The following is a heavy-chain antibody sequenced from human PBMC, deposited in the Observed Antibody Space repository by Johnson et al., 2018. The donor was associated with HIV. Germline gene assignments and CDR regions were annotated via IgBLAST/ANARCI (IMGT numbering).Heavy chain of an antibody. J-gene: IGHJ3*02. V-gene: IGHV3-20*04. CDR1: GFTFDDSG. D-gene: IGHD1-26*01. CDR2: ITWNGGST. CDR3: ARDRIVGWEPYDAFDI. Sequence: VQLVESGGGVVRPGGSLRLSCAASGFTFDDSGMSWVRQAPGKGLEWVSGITWNGGSTGYADSVKGRFTISRDKAKNFLYLQMNSLRAEDTALYYCARDRIVGWEPYDAFDIWGQGTMVTVSS.